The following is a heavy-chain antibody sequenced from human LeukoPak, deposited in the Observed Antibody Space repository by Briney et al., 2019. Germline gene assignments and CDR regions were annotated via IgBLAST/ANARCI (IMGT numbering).Heavy chain of an antibody. CDR2: ISAYNGNT. Sequence: ASVKVSCKASGYTFTSYGISWVRQAPGQGLEWMGWISAYNGNTNYAQKLQGRVTMTTDTSTSTAYMEPRSLRSDDTAVYYCARGYYYDSKNYFDYWGQGTLVTVSS. CDR1: GYTFTSYG. J-gene: IGHJ4*02. D-gene: IGHD3-22*01. V-gene: IGHV1-18*01. CDR3: ARGYYYDSKNYFDY.